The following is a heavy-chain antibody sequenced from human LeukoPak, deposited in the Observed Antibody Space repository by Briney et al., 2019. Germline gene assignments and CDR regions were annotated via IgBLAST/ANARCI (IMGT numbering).Heavy chain of an antibody. D-gene: IGHD2-21*02. V-gene: IGHV3-23*01. CDR3: AKGKHIVVVTALDY. J-gene: IGHJ4*02. CDR1: GFTFSSYA. CDR2: ISGSGGST. Sequence: PGGSLRLSCAASGFTFSSYAMSWVRQAPGKGLEWVSAISGSGGSTYYADSVKGRFTISRDNSKNTLYPQMNSLRAEDTAVYYCAKGKHIVVVTALDYWGQGTLVTVSS.